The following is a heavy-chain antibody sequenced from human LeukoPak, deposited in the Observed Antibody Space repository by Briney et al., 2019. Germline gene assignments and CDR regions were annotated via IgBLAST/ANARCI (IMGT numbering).Heavy chain of an antibody. CDR2: ISGSGGGT. Sequence: GGSLRLSCAASGVTFSSYSMNWVRQAPGKGLEWVSVISGSGGGTYYADSVKGRFTISRDNAKNSLYLQMNSLRAEDTAVYYCARGGSGWTWGQGTLVTVSS. CDR3: ARGGSGWT. J-gene: IGHJ5*02. CDR1: GVTFSSYS. D-gene: IGHD6-19*01. V-gene: IGHV3-21*01.